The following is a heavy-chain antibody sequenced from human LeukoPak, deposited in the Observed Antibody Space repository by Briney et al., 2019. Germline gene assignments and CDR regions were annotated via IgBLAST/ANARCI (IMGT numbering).Heavy chain of an antibody. J-gene: IGHJ6*03. CDR2: IYHSGNT. CDR1: GYSISTSYY. CDR3: ARDRVAVAGTPGLWYMDV. V-gene: IGHV4-38-2*02. D-gene: IGHD6-19*01. Sequence: SETLSLTCTVSGYSISTSYYWGWIRQPPGKGLEWIGSIYHSGNTYYNPSLKSRVTMSVDTSKNQFSLKLSSVTAADTAVYYCARDRVAVAGTPGLWYMDVWGKGTTVTISS.